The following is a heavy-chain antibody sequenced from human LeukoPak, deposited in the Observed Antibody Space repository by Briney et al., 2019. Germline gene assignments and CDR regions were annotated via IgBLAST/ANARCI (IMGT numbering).Heavy chain of an antibody. D-gene: IGHD3-3*01. Sequence: GASVKVSRKASGYTFTSYDINWVRQATGQGLEWMGWMNPNSGNTGYAQKFQGRVTMTRNTSISTAYMELSSLRSEDTAVYYCARVSTFFGFAPWGKEPLVTVSS. V-gene: IGHV1-8*01. CDR2: MNPNSGNT. CDR3: ARVSTFFGFAP. CDR1: GYTFTSYD. J-gene: IGHJ5*02.